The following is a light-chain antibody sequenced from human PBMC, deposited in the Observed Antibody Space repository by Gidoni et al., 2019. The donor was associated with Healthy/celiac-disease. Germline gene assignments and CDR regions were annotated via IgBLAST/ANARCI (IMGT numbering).Light chain of an antibody. CDR3: QQRSNWPLT. CDR2: DAS. J-gene: IGKJ4*01. CDR1: QSVSSY. Sequence: EIVLTPSPATLSLSPGERATLSCRASQSVSSYLAWYQQKPGQAPRLLIYDASNRATGIPARFSGSGSETDFTLTISSLEPGDFAVYYCQQRSNWPLTFXGXTKVEIK. V-gene: IGKV3-11*01.